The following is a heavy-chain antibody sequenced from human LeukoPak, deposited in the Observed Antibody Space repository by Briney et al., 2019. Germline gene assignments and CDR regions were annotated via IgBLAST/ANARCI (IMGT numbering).Heavy chain of an antibody. CDR2: IYYSGTT. J-gene: IGHJ4*02. CDR3: ASGATIAARPFDY. D-gene: IGHD6-6*01. CDR1: GGSISSYY. V-gene: IGHV4-59*01. Sequence: SETLSLTCTVSGGSISSYYWSWIRQPPGKGLEWIGYIYYSGTTNYNPSLKSRVTISVDTSKNQFSLNLSSVTTADTAVYYCASGATIAARPFDYWGQGTLVTVSS.